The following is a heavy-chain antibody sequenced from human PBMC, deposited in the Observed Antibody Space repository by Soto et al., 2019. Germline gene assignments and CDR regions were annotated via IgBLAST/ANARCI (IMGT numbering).Heavy chain of an antibody. D-gene: IGHD3-10*01. CDR3: ARLLWFGDLIRYNWFDP. Sequence: PSETLSLTCTVSGGSISSYYWSWIRQPPGKGLEWIGYIYYSGSTNYNPSLKSRVTISVDTSKNQFSLKLSSVTAADTAVYYCARLLWFGDLIRYNWFDPWGQGTLVTVSS. V-gene: IGHV4-59*08. CDR2: IYYSGST. CDR1: GGSISSYY. J-gene: IGHJ5*02.